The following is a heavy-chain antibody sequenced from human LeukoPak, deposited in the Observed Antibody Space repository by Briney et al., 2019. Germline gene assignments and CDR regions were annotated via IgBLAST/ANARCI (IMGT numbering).Heavy chain of an antibody. D-gene: IGHD6-19*01. CDR1: GFTFSSYS. V-gene: IGHV3-21*01. CDR2: ISSSSSYI. Sequence: PGGSLRLSCAASGFTFSSYSMNWVRQAPGKGLEWVSSISSSSSYIYYADSVKGRFTISRDNAKNSLYLQMNSLRAEDTAVYYCARAPSGSAGPYFDYWGQGALVTVSS. J-gene: IGHJ4*02. CDR3: ARAPSGSAGPYFDY.